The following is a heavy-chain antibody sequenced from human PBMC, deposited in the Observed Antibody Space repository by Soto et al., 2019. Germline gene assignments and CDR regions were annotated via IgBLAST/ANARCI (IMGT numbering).Heavy chain of an antibody. V-gene: IGHV3-23*01. CDR1: GLTFSTYA. Sequence: GGSLRLSCTASGLTFSTYAMSWVRQAPGKGLEWVSAIGGSGTGGRTYYADSVKGRFTISRDNSKNTVYLQMNSLRADDTAVYYCAKXPGGLDGYNSDYYGMDVWGQGTTVTVSS. CDR2: IGGSGTGGRT. J-gene: IGHJ6*02. D-gene: IGHD5-12*01. CDR3: AKXPGGLDGYNSDYYGMDV.